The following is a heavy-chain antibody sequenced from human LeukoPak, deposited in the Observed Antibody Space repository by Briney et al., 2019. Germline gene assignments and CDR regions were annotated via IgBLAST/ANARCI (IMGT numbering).Heavy chain of an antibody. D-gene: IGHD1-26*01. V-gene: IGHV3-48*02. Sequence: GGSLRLSCAASGFTLSNYGMNWVRQAPGKGLEWVSYISSSSTTIYYADSVKGRFTISRDNAKNSLYLQMNSLRDEDTAVYYCARGGVGATVDYWAREPWSPSPQ. CDR3: ARGGVGATVDY. J-gene: IGHJ4*02. CDR2: ISSSSTTI. CDR1: GFTLSNYG.